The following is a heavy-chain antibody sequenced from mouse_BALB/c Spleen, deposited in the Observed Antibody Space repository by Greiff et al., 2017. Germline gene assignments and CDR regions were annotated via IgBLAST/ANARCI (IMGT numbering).Heavy chain of an antibody. Sequence: EVQVVESGGGLVKPGGSLKLSCAASGFTFSDYYMYWVRQTPEKRLEWVATISDGGSYTYYPDSVKGRFTITRDNAKNNLYLQMSSLKSEDTAVYFCAREGYTWFAYWGQGTLGTVSA. CDR2: ISDGGSYT. V-gene: IGHV5-4*02. CDR3: AREGYTWFAY. J-gene: IGHJ3*01. D-gene: IGHD2-2*01. CDR1: GFTFSDYY.